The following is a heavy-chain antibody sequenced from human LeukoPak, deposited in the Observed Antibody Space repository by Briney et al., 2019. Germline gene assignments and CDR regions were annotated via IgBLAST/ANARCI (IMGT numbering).Heavy chain of an antibody. Sequence: PGGCLRLACSASGLTVSSDYITSVRRARGRGLGWDSVIYRGGSPYYADSVKGRFTISRDNSKTTLYLQMNSLRAEDTAVYYCARDPGIRTGMHVWGQGTTVTVSS. CDR1: GLTVSSDY. CDR3: ARDPGIRTGMHV. CDR2: IYRGGSP. V-gene: IGHV3-66*01. J-gene: IGHJ6*02.